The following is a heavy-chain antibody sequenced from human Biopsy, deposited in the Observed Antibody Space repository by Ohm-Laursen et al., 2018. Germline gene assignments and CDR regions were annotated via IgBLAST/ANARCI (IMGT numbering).Heavy chain of an antibody. CDR1: GGSISSDY. D-gene: IGHD2/OR15-2a*01. CDR3: ARATNSTGWPYYYFYGMDV. V-gene: IGHV4-59*01. CDR2: IYYSVST. J-gene: IGHJ6*02. Sequence: SQTLSLTCTVSGGSISSDYWSWIPQTPGKGLEWIGYIYYSVSTNYNPSLKSRVTISVDTSKNQFSLRLNSVTAADTAVYYCARATNSTGWPYYYFYGMDVWGQGTTVTDSS.